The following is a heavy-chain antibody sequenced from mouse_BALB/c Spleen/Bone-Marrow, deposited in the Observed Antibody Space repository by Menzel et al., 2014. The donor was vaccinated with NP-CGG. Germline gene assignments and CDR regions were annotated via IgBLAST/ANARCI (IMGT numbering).Heavy chain of an antibody. D-gene: IGHD2-14*01. CDR2: IDPANGNT. CDR3: ASYYRYSFDY. CDR1: GFNIKDTY. J-gene: IGHJ2*01. Sequence: VQLQHPGAELVKPGASVKLSCTGSGFNIKDTYMHWVKQRPEQGLEWIGRIDPANGNTKYDPKFQGKATITADTSSNTAYLQLSSLTSEDTAVYYCASYYRYSFDYWGQGTTLTVSS. V-gene: IGHV14-3*02.